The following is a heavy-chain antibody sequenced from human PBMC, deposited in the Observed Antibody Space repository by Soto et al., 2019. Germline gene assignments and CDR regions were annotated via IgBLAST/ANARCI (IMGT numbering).Heavy chain of an antibody. Sequence: ASVKVSCKASGYTFTSYDINWVRQATGQGLEWMGWMNSNSGNTGYAQKFQGRVTMTRNTSISTAYMELSSLRSEDTAVYYCARLSGSYYAFDIWGQGTMVTVSS. V-gene: IGHV1-8*01. CDR1: GYTFTSYD. CDR2: MNSNSGNT. CDR3: ARLSGSYYAFDI. D-gene: IGHD1-26*01. J-gene: IGHJ3*02.